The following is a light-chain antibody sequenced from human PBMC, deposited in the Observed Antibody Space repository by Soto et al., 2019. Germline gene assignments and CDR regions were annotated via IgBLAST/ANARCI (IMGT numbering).Light chain of an antibody. CDR1: QSVSSN. J-gene: IGKJ5*01. V-gene: IGKV3-15*01. Sequence: IVMTQSPATLSVSPGERSTLSCMASQSVSSNLAWYQQKPGQAARLLIYGASTRATGIPARFSGSGSGTEFTLTISSLQSEDFAVYFCQQYNNWPFSFGQGTRLDIK. CDR3: QQYNNWPFS. CDR2: GAS.